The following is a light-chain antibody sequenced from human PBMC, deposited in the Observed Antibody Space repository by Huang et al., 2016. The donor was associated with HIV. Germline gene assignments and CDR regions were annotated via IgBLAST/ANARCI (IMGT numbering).Light chain of an antibody. J-gene: IGKJ5*01. V-gene: IGKV1-12*01. CDR1: QDISIW. Sequence: DIQMTQSPSSVSASEGDTVTITCRASQDISIWLAWYQQKQREAPTLLFHSASILGSGLPSRFSGSVSGTNFSLTINGLRPDDFATYYCLQADISPRSFGQGTRLDIQ. CDR3: LQADISPRS. CDR2: SAS.